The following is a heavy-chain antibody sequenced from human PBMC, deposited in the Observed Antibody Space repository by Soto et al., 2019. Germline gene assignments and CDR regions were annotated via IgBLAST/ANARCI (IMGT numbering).Heavy chain of an antibody. V-gene: IGHV2-5*02. CDR2: IYWDDDK. CDR3: AHRRRDERSQDWFDP. J-gene: IGHJ5*02. CDR1: GFSLSTRGVG. Sequence: QITLKESGPTLVKPTQTLTLTCTFSGFSLSTRGVGGGWIRQHPGKALEWLALIYWDDDKRYRPSMKSRHTITKHTSKNHVVLTMTKMDPVDTDTYYCAHRRRDERSQDWFDPWGQVTLVTDSS.